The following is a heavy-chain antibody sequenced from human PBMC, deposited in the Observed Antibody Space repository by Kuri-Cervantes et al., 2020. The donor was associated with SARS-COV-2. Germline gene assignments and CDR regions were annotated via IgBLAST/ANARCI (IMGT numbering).Heavy chain of an antibody. CDR2: VYSSGGT. J-gene: IGHJ4*02. CDR3: ARANYYYDSSGWGCYFDY. V-gene: IGHV4-4*07. Sequence: ESLKISCTFSGGSISGYYWSWIRQSAGKGLEFIGRVYSSGGTNYNPSLESRVTISVDTSKNQFSLKLSSVTAADTAVYYCARANYYYDSSGWGCYFDYWGQGTLVTVSS. CDR1: GGSISGYY. D-gene: IGHD3-22*01.